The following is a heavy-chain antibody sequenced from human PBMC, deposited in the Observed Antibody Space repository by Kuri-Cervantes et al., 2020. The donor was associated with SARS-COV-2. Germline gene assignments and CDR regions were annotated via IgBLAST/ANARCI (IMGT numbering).Heavy chain of an antibody. CDR3: SKVEAGVAVWIFDY. D-gene: IGHD6-19*01. Sequence: GESLKISCAASGFTFSSYAMSWVRQAPGKGLEWVSAISGSGGSTYYADSVKGRFTISRDNSKNTLYLQMNSLGAEDNAGDYRSKVEAGVAVWIFDYWGQGTLVTVSS. CDR1: GFTFSSYA. CDR2: ISGSGGST. V-gene: IGHV3-23*01. J-gene: IGHJ4*02.